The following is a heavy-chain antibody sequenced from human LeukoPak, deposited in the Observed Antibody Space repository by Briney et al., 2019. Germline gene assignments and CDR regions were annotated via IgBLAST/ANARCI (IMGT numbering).Heavy chain of an antibody. Sequence: GASVKVSCKASGGTFSSYAISWVRQAPGQGLEWMGRIIPIFGTANYAQKFRGRVTITTDESTSTAYMELSSLRSEDTAAYYCARGARGSSGYYDAFDIWGQGTMVTVSS. J-gene: IGHJ3*02. CDR1: GGTFSSYA. CDR3: ARGARGSSGYYDAFDI. V-gene: IGHV1-69*05. D-gene: IGHD3-22*01. CDR2: IIPIFGTA.